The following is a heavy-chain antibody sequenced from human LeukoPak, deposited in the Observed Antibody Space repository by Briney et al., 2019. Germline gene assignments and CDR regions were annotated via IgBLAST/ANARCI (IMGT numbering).Heavy chain of an antibody. V-gene: IGHV3-7*05. CDR3: ARESIAVADVINSYYFDY. CDR2: TRQDESEK. D-gene: IGHD6-19*01. CDR1: GFSFSSYW. Sequence: PGGSLRLSCVGSGFSFSSYWMTWVRQAPGKGLEWVANTRQDESEKYYVGSVKGRLTISRDNARNSVYLQMDSLRVEDTGVYYCARESIAVADVINSYYFDYWGQGTLVTVSS. J-gene: IGHJ4*02.